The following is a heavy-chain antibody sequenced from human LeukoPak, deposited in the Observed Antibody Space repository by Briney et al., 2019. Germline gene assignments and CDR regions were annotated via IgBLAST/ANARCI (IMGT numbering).Heavy chain of an antibody. D-gene: IGHD3-22*01. CDR1: GGSISSYY. J-gene: IGHJ4*02. CDR3: ARVNYYDSSGCDY. V-gene: IGHV4-59*01. Sequence: PSETLSLTCTVSGGSISSYYWSWIRQPPGKGLEWIGYIYYSGSTNYNPSLKSRVTISVDTSKNQFSLKLSSVTAADTAVYYCARVNYYDSSGCDYWGQGTLVTVSS. CDR2: IYYSGST.